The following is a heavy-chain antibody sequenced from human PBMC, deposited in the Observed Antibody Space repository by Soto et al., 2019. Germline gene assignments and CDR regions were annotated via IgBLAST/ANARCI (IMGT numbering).Heavy chain of an antibody. D-gene: IGHD1-1*01. Sequence: EAHLVESGGGLVKPGGSLRLSCEASAFTFGSYTMNWVRQAPGKGLEWVSSIDSGGSRTFYADTVKGRFTISRDNAKNSLFLQMSSLRAEDTAVYFCTREVQPGVRREYDYWGQGTLVTVSS. CDR1: AFTFGSYT. V-gene: IGHV3-21*01. CDR3: TREVQPGVRREYDY. J-gene: IGHJ4*02. CDR2: IDSGGSRT.